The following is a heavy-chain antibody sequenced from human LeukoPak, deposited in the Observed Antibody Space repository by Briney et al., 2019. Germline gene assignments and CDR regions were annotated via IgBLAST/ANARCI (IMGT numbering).Heavy chain of an antibody. D-gene: IGHD3-3*01. J-gene: IGHJ4*02. Sequence: SETLSLTCTVSGGPISSYYWSWIRQPPGKGLEWIGYIYYSGSTNYNPSLKSRVTISVDTSKNQFSLKLSSVTAADTAVYYCARATYDFWSGYYMDYWGQGTLVTVSS. CDR1: GGPISSYY. CDR3: ARATYDFWSGYYMDY. CDR2: IYYSGST. V-gene: IGHV4-59*01.